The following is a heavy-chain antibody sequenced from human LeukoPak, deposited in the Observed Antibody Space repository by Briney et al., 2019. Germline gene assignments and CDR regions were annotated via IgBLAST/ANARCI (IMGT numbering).Heavy chain of an antibody. J-gene: IGHJ3*02. V-gene: IGHV3-21*01. CDR3: ARDWIAAAGDAFDI. Sequence: GGSLRLSCAASGFTFSSYSMNWVRRAPGKGLEWVSSISSSSSYIYYADSVKGRFTISRDNAKNSLYLQMNSLRAEDTAVYYCARDWIAAAGDAFDIWGQGIMVTVSS. CDR1: GFTFSSYS. CDR2: ISSSSSYI. D-gene: IGHD6-13*01.